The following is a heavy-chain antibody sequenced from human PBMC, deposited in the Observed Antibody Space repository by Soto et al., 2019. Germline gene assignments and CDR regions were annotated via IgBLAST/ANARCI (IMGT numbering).Heavy chain of an antibody. V-gene: IGHV4-61*01. D-gene: IGHD3-3*01. J-gene: IGHJ6*02. CDR2: IYYSGST. CDR1: GGSVNSDSYY. CDR3: ARAEFEIFGAEYYGTDV. Sequence: SQTLSLTCTVSGGSVNSDSYYWSWIRQPPGKGLEWIGYIYYSGSTNYNPSLKSRVTISVDTSKNQFSLKLSSVTAADTAVYYCARAEFEIFGAEYYGTDVRRQRTTDTV.